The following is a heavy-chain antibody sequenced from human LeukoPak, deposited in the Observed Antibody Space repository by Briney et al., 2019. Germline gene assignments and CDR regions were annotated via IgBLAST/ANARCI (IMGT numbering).Heavy chain of an antibody. CDR3: ARVGDGYIHGGFDI. Sequence: GGSLRLSCAASGFTFSSYDMHWVRQATGKGLEWVSAIGTAGDTYYPGSVKGRFTISRENAKNSLYLQMNSLRAGDTAVYYCARVGDGYIHGGFDIWGQGTMVTVSS. CDR1: GFTFSSYD. J-gene: IGHJ3*02. V-gene: IGHV3-13*01. D-gene: IGHD5-24*01. CDR2: IGTAGDT.